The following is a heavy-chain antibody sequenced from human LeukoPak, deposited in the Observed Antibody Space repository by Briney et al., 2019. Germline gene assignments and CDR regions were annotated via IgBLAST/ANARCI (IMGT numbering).Heavy chain of an antibody. V-gene: IGHV3-43*01. CDR3: AKDTGSGTYSYYSDY. D-gene: IGHD1-26*01. J-gene: IGHJ4*02. CDR1: GFTFDDYS. Sequence: PGGSLRLSCAASGFTFDDYSMHWVRQAPGKGREWVSLISWDGGSTYYADSVKGRFTISRDNSKNSLYLHMNSLRTEDTALYYCAKDTGSGTYSYYSDYWGQGTLVTVSS. CDR2: ISWDGGST.